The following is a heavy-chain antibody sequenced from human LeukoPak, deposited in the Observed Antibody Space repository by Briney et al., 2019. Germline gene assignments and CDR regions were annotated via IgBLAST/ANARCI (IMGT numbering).Heavy chain of an antibody. CDR3: ARDNSVGDNAWWFDP. V-gene: IGHV1-69*05. Sequence: GSSVKVSCKASGGTFSSYAISWVRQAPGQGLEWMGGIIPIFGTTNYAQKFQDRVTMTRDMSTSTDYMELSSLRSEDTAIYYCARDNSVGDNAWWFDPWGQGTLVTVSS. J-gene: IGHJ5*02. D-gene: IGHD1-26*01. CDR1: GGTFSSYA. CDR2: IIPIFGTT.